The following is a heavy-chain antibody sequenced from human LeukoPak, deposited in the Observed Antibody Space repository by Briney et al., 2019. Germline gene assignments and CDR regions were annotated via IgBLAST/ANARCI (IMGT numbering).Heavy chain of an antibody. CDR3: ARDSSGWQYYYYYYYMDV. D-gene: IGHD6-19*01. J-gene: IGHJ6*03. CDR2: MSFDGDSE. Sequence: PGGSLRLSCAASGFTFSTYPMHWVRQAPGKGLGWVAVMSFDGDSEYYSDSVKGRFTISRDNAKNSLYLQMNSLRAEDTAVYYCARDSSGWQYYYYYYYMDVWGKGTTVTVSS. CDR1: GFTFSTYP. V-gene: IGHV3-30-3*01.